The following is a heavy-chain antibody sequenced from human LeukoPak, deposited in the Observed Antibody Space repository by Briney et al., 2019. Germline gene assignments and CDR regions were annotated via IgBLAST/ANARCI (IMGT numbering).Heavy chain of an antibody. V-gene: IGHV1-2*02. J-gene: IGHJ4*02. Sequence: ASVKVSCKASGYTFSGYYMHWVRQAPGQGPEWMGWINPNSGGTNYAQKFQGRVTMTRDTSISTAYMELSSLRSDDTAVYYCARNSCPSGSCYDNRGYFDYWGQGTLVTVSS. CDR1: GYTFSGYY. D-gene: IGHD2-15*01. CDR2: INPNSGGT. CDR3: ARNSCPSGSCYDNRGYFDY.